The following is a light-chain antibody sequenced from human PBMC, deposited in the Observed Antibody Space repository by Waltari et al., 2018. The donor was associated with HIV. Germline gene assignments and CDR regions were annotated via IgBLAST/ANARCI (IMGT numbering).Light chain of an antibody. J-gene: IGKJ1*01. V-gene: IGKV3-15*01. CDR2: GAS. Sequence: EIVMTQSPATLSVSPGERANLSCRASQSVTRNVAWYQQKPGQAPRLRIYGASARASGVPDTFSGSGSGTDFTLTISSLQPEDLAVYYCQQYEKWPGTFGQGTKVDIK. CDR3: QQYEKWPGT. CDR1: QSVTRN.